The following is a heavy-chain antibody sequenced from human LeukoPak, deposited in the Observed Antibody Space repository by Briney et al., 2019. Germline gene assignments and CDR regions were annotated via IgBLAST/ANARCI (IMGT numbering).Heavy chain of an antibody. Sequence: GGSLRLSCAASEFTFSSYSMNWVRQAPGKGLEWVSSISTSSTYIYYADSVKGRFTISRDNAKNSLYLQMNSLRAEDTAVYYCARAISCSGVSCYSVYWGQGTLVTVSS. V-gene: IGHV3-21*01. J-gene: IGHJ4*02. CDR2: ISTSSTYI. D-gene: IGHD2-15*01. CDR3: ARAISCSGVSCYSVY. CDR1: EFTFSSYS.